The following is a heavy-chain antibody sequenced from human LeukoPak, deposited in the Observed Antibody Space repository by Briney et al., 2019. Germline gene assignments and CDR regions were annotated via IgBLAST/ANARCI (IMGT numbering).Heavy chain of an antibody. CDR3: AKLSRLTMVRGVKGLDY. CDR1: GFTFSSYA. D-gene: IGHD3-10*01. Sequence: GGSLRLSCAASGFTFSSYAMSWVRQAPGKGLEWVSAISGSGGSTYYADSVKGRFTIPRDNSKNTLYLQMNSLRAEDTAVYYCAKLSRLTMVRGVKGLDYWGQGTLVTVSS. J-gene: IGHJ4*02. V-gene: IGHV3-23*01. CDR2: ISGSGGST.